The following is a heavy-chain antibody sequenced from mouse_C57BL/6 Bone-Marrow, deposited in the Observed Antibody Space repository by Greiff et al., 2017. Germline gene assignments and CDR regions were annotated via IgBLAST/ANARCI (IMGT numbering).Heavy chain of an antibody. CDR2: IHPNSGST. J-gene: IGHJ2*01. D-gene: IGHD1-1*01. V-gene: IGHV1-64*01. Sequence: QVQLQQPGAELVKPGASVKLSCKASGYTFTSYWMHWVKQRPGQGLEWIGMIHPNSGSTNYNEKFKSKATLTVDKSSSTAYMQLSSLTSEDSAVYYCAREGFGTTVDPDYWGQGTTLTVSS. CDR1: GYTFTSYW. CDR3: AREGFGTTVDPDY.